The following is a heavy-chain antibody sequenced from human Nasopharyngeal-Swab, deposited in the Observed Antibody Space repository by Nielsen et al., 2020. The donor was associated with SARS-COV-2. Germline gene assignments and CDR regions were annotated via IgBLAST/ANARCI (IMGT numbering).Heavy chain of an antibody. CDR3: ARDPTSVAGTGDYYYGTDV. D-gene: IGHD6-19*01. CDR1: GYTFTSYY. CDR2: INPSGGST. Sequence: ASVKVSCKASGYTFTSYYMHWVRQAPGQGLEWMGIINPSGGSTSYAQKFQGRVTMTRDTSTSTAYMELSRLRSDDTAVYYCARDPTSVAGTGDYYYGTDVWGQGTTVTVSS. J-gene: IGHJ6*02. V-gene: IGHV1-46*01.